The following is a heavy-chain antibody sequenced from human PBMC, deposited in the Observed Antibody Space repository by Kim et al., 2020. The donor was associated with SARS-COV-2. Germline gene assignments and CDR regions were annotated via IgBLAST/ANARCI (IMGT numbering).Heavy chain of an antibody. D-gene: IGHD4-4*01. CDR2: IYYSGST. Sequence: SETLSLTCTVSGGSISSSSYYWGWIRQPPGKGLEWIGSIYYSGSTYYNPSLKSRVTISVDTSKNQFSLKLSSVTAADTAVYYCARHTRLSSDYSNYVFFAQFDYWGQGTLVTVSS. V-gene: IGHV4-39*01. J-gene: IGHJ4*02. CDR3: ARHTRLSSDYSNYVFFAQFDY. CDR1: GGSISSSSYY.